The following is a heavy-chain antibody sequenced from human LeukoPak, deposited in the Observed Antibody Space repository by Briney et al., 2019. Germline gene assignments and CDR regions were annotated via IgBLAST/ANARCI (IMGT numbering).Heavy chain of an antibody. CDR2: MDSNCGDT. D-gene: IGHD2-15*01. CDR3: ATRGGLTPNTLAM. Sequence: GSSVKVSCKGSGYNFSVYYMHWVRQAPGQGLEWMGLMDSNCGDTIYVPKFQGRVSMTRDTSITTAYMELSSLTCDDSAMYYCATRGGLTPNTLAMWGHGTMVTVSS. V-gene: IGHV1-2*02. J-gene: IGHJ3*01. CDR1: GYNFSVYY.